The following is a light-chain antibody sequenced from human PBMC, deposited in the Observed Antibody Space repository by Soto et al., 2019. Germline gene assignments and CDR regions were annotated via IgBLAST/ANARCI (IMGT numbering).Light chain of an antibody. CDR2: AAS. J-gene: IGKJ1*01. CDR1: QGISSY. CDR3: QQYYSYPWT. Sequence: AIRMTQSPSSFSASTGYRFTITCRASQGISSYLAWYQQKPGKAPKLLIYAASTLQSGVPSRFSGSGSGTDFTLTISCLQSEDFATYYCQQYYSYPWTFGQGTTGDIK. V-gene: IGKV1-8*01.